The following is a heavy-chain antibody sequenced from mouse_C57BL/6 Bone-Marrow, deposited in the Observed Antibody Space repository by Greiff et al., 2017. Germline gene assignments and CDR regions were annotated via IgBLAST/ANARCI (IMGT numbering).Heavy chain of an antibody. CDR1: GYSITSDY. Sequence: EVKLVESGPGLAKPSQTLSLTCSVTGYSITSDYWNWIRKFPGNKLEYMGYISYSGSTYYNPSLKSRISITRDTSKNQYYLQLNSVTTEDTATYYCARLDYYGSSLFAYWGQGTLVTVSA. J-gene: IGHJ3*01. D-gene: IGHD1-1*01. V-gene: IGHV3-8*01. CDR2: ISYSGST. CDR3: ARLDYYGSSLFAY.